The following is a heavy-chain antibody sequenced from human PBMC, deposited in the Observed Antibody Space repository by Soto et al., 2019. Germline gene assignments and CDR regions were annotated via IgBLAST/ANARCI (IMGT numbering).Heavy chain of an antibody. V-gene: IGHV4-59*08. J-gene: IGHJ4*02. D-gene: IGHD1-20*01. Sequence: QVQLQESGPGLVKPSETLSLTCTVSGGSISSYYWSWIRQPPGKGLEWLGYIYYSGSTNYNPSLKCRVTISVDTSKNQFSLKLSSVSAADPAVYYCARRYGVNLDYWGQGTLVTVSS. CDR3: ARRYGVNLDY. CDR1: GGSISSYY. CDR2: IYYSGST.